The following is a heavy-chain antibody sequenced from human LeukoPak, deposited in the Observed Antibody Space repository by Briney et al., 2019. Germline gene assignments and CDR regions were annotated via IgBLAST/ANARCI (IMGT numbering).Heavy chain of an antibody. Sequence: GRSLRLSCAASGFTFSSYAMHWVRQAPGKGLEWVAVISYDGSNKYYADSVKGRFTISRDNSKNTLYLQMNSLRAEDTAVYYCARSKYSSSWYFSVDYWGQGTLVTVSS. CDR1: GFTFSSYA. CDR2: ISYDGSNK. V-gene: IGHV3-30*04. CDR3: ARSKYSSSWYFSVDY. J-gene: IGHJ4*02. D-gene: IGHD6-13*01.